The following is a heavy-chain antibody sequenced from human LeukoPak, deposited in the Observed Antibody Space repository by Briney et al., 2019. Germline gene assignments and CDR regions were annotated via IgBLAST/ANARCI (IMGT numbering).Heavy chain of an antibody. CDR2: YHIGNT. Sequence: SETLSLTCTVSGVSIRGDTYYWGWIRQPPGKGLEWIGNYHIGNTYYNPSLKSRVTISEDTSKNQFSLRVNSVTAADTAVYYCARLPYSGTYYFDYWGQGTLVTVSS. V-gene: IGHV4-39*01. CDR3: ARLPYSGTYYFDY. CDR1: GVSIRGDTYY. J-gene: IGHJ4*02. D-gene: IGHD1-26*01.